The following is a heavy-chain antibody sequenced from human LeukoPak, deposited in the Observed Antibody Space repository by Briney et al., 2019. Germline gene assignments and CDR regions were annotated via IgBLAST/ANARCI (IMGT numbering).Heavy chain of an antibody. D-gene: IGHD6-6*01. CDR3: ARVEYSSSPFRSGFDP. Sequence: SETLSLTCTVSGYSISSGYYWGWIRQPPGKGLEWIGSIYHSGSTYYNPSLKSRVTLSVDTSKNQFSLKLSSVTAADTAVYYCARVEYSSSPFRSGFDPWGQGTLVTVSS. CDR2: IYHSGST. V-gene: IGHV4-38-2*02. J-gene: IGHJ5*02. CDR1: GYSISSGYY.